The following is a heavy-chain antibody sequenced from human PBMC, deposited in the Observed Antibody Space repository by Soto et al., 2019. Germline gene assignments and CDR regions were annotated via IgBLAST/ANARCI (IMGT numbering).Heavy chain of an antibody. CDR1: GFTFSSYW. J-gene: IGHJ6*02. CDR2: INSDGSST. CDR3: AREFVYGSGSDFSPTWYYGMDV. Sequence: EVPLVESGGGLVQPGGSLRLSCAASGFTFSSYWMHWVRQAPGKGLVWVSRINSDGSSTSYADSVKGRFTISRDNAKNTLYLQMNSLRAEDTAVYYCAREFVYGSGSDFSPTWYYGMDVWGQGTTVTVSS. D-gene: IGHD3-10*01. V-gene: IGHV3-74*01.